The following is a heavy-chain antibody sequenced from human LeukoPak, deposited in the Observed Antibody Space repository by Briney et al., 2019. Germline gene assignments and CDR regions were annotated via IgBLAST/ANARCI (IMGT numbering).Heavy chain of an antibody. V-gene: IGHV4-31*03. CDR2: IYYSGST. CDR1: GGSISSGGYY. J-gene: IGHJ4*02. D-gene: IGHD3-22*01. CDR3: ARLANYFDSSGYDYHFDY. Sequence: SQTLSLTCTVSGGSISSGGYYWSWIRQHPGKGLEWIGYIYYSGSTYYNPSLKSRVTISVDTSKNQFSLKLSSVTAADTAVYYCARLANYFDSSGYDYHFDYWGQGTLVTVSS.